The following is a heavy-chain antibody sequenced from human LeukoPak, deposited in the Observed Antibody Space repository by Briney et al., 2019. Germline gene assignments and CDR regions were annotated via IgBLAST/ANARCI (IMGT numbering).Heavy chain of an antibody. J-gene: IGHJ4*02. CDR1: GFTFSSYG. CDR2: IWYDGSNK. V-gene: IGHV3-33*01. D-gene: IGHD3-10*01. Sequence: GRSLRLSCAASGFTFSSYGMHWVRQAPGKGLEWVAGIWYDGSNKYYADSVKGRFTISRDNSKNTLYLQMNSLRAEDTAVYYCARGYYYGSGSYYKPGYWGQGTLVTVSS. CDR3: ARGYYYGSGSYYKPGY.